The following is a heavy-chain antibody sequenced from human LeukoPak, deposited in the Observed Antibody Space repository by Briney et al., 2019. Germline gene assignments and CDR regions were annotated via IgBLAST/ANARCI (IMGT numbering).Heavy chain of an antibody. V-gene: IGHV4-39*07. CDR3: ARTSYDFWSGYYHSTLNWFDP. J-gene: IGHJ5*02. Sequence: SETLSLTCTVSGVSISSYYWGWIRQPPGKGLEWIGNISYSGTTSYNPSLKSRVAISVDTSKNQFSLKLSSVTAADTAVYYCARTSYDFWSGYYHSTLNWFDPWGQGTLVTVSS. CDR2: ISYSGTT. CDR1: GVSISSYY. D-gene: IGHD3-3*01.